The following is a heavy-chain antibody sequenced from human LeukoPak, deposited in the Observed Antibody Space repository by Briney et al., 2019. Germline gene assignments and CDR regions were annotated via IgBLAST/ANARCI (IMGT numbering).Heavy chain of an antibody. CDR1: GFTFSDYY. V-gene: IGHV3-11*04. CDR2: ISSSGSTI. Sequence: GGSLRLSCAASGFTFSDYYMSWIRQAPGKGLEWVSYISSSGSTIYFADSVKGRFNISRDNAKNSLYLQMNSLRAEDTAVYYCARQQADYSFYYYAMDVWGQGTTVTVSS. CDR3: ARQQADYSFYYYAMDV. J-gene: IGHJ6*02.